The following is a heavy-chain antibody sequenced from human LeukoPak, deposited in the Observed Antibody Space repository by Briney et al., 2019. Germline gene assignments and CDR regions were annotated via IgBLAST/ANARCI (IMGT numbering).Heavy chain of an antibody. CDR3: ARESIAARPSGVYYYYGMDV. J-gene: IGHJ6*02. D-gene: IGHD6-6*01. Sequence: GGSLRLSCAASGFTFSDYYMSWLRQAPGKGLEWVSYISSSSSYTNYADSVKGRFTISRDNAKNSLYLQMNSLRAEDTAVYYCARESIAARPSGVYYYYGMDVWGQGTTVTVSS. V-gene: IGHV3-11*06. CDR1: GFTFSDYY. CDR2: ISSSSSYT.